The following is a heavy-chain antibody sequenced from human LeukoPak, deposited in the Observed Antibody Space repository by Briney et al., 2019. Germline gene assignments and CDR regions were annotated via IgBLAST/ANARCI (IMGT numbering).Heavy chain of an antibody. CDR3: ARDKDCSTTNCYGAFDI. V-gene: IGHV3-30-3*01. Sequence: GGSLRLSCAASGFTFSSYAMHWVRQAPGKGLEWVAVISYDGSSKYFADSVKGRFTISRDNSKKTLFLQMNSLRADDTAVYYCARDKDCSTTNCYGAFDIWGQGTMVTVSS. CDR1: GFTFSSYA. CDR2: ISYDGSSK. J-gene: IGHJ3*02. D-gene: IGHD2-2*01.